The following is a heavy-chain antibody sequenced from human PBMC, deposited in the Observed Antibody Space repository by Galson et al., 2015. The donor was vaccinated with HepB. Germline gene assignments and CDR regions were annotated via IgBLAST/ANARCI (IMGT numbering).Heavy chain of an antibody. D-gene: IGHD1-26*01. V-gene: IGHV3-11*06. CDR1: GFTFSDYY. CDR3: ARDSQVGALPY. Sequence: SLRLSCAASGFTFSDYYMTWIRQAPGKGLEWVSDVSNRSRYTNYADSVKGRSTISRDNAKNLLYLEMNSLRAEDTAVYYCARDSQVGALPYWGQGTLVTVSS. J-gene: IGHJ4*02. CDR2: VSNRSRYT.